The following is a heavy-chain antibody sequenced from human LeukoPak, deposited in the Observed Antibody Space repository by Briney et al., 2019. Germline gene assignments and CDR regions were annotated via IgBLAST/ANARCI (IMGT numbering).Heavy chain of an antibody. V-gene: IGHV3-7*01. Sequence: GGSLRLSCAAAGLPLSLYWMNWVRQPPGKVLEWVANIKQDGSVKHYVDFVKGRFTISRNNAKNSLFLQMDSLTAEDTAMYFCASHPYHDKNAYLNHWGQGTLVAVPS. D-gene: IGHD3-16*01. CDR2: IKQDGSVK. J-gene: IGHJ4*02. CDR1: GLPLSLYW. CDR3: ASHPYHDKNAYLNH.